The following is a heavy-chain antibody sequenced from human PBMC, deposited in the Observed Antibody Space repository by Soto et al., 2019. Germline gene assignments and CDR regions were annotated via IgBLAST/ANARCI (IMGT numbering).Heavy chain of an antibody. V-gene: IGHV4-4*02. CDR2: IYHSGST. CDR3: ARVSGSYYYGMDV. J-gene: IGHJ6*02. CDR1: GGSISSSNC. Sequence: QVQLQESGPGLVKPSGTLSLTCAVSGGSISSSNCWSWVRQPPGKGLEWIGEIYHSGSTNFNPSPXXRXXISVDKSKNQFSLKLNSVTAADPAVYYCARVSGSYYYGMDVWGQGTTVTVSS.